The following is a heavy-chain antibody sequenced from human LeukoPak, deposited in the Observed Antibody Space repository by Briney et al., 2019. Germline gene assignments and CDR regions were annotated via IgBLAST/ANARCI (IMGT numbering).Heavy chain of an antibody. CDR2: ISSSSSYI. Sequence: GGSLRLSCAASGFTFSSYSMNWVRQAPGKGLEWVSSISSSSSYIYYADSVKGRFTISRDNAKNSLYLQMNSLRAEDTAVYYCARGGRGVIINYVDYWGQGTLVTVSS. D-gene: IGHD3-10*01. V-gene: IGHV3-21*01. CDR3: ARGGRGVIINYVDY. CDR1: GFTFSSYS. J-gene: IGHJ4*02.